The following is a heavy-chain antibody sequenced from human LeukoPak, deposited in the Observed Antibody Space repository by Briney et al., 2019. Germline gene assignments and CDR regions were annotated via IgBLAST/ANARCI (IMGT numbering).Heavy chain of an antibody. D-gene: IGHD6-19*01. CDR2: ITYDGSKI. Sequence: GGSLRLSCAASGFTFRNYGMHWVRQAPGKGLEWVAVITYDGSKIYYADSVKGRFTISRDNSKNTLYLQMNSLRAEDTAVYYCARVKTSGWLDAFDIWGQGTMVTVSS. J-gene: IGHJ3*02. CDR3: ARVKTSGWLDAFDI. CDR1: GFTFRNYG. V-gene: IGHV3-30*03.